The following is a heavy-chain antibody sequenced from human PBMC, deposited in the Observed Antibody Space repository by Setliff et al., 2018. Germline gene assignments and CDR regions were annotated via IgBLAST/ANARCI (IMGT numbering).Heavy chain of an antibody. CDR1: GGSFSNYY. J-gene: IGHJ4*02. CDR2: INDSGTT. V-gene: IGHV4-34*01. D-gene: IGHD3-3*01. CDR3: RYWSGYYNNDY. Sequence: ETLSLTCTVYGGSFSNYYWGWIRQSPGKGLEWIGEINDSGTTNYSPSLKSRVTISLDASTNQFSLKLRSVSAADTAAYYCRYWSGYYNNDYWGQGTLVTVSS.